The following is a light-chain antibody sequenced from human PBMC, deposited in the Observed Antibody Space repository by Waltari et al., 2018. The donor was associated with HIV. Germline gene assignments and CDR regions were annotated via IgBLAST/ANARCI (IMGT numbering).Light chain of an antibody. CDR1: QSINSW. Sequence: EIQMTQSPSTLSASVGDRVTITCRDSQSINSWLAWYQQKPGKAPRLLISEASSLQSGVPSRFSGSESETEFTLIINSLQPDDFATYYCQQYKTYSTTFGQGTNVEIK. CDR3: QQYKTYSTT. J-gene: IGKJ1*01. CDR2: EAS. V-gene: IGKV1-5*03.